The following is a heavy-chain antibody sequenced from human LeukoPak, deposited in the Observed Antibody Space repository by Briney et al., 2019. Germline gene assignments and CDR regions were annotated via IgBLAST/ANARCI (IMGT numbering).Heavy chain of an antibody. CDR2: INPNSGGT. V-gene: IGHV1-2*02. CDR3: ASRTYYDSSGYYPDFDH. J-gene: IGHJ4*02. D-gene: IGHD3-22*01. Sequence: VKVSCKASGYTFTGYYMHWVRQAPGQGLEWMGWINPNSGGTNYAQKFQGRVTMTRDTSISTAYMELSRLRSDDTAVYYCASRTYYDSSGYYPDFDHWGQGTLVTVSS. CDR1: GYTFTGYY.